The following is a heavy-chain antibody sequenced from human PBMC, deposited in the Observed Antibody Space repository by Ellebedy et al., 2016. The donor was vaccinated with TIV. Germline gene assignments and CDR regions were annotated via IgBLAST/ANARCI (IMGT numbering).Heavy chain of an antibody. CDR2: ISYDGSNK. CDR3: ARRYMDV. CDR1: GFTFSNYG. V-gene: IGHV3-30*03. D-gene: IGHD5-24*01. Sequence: GGSLRLXCAASGFTFSNYGMHWVRQAPGKGLEWVAVISYDGSNKFYADSVKGRFTISRDNAKNSVYLQMNNLRAEDTAVYYCARRYMDVWGQGALVTVSS. J-gene: IGHJ4*02.